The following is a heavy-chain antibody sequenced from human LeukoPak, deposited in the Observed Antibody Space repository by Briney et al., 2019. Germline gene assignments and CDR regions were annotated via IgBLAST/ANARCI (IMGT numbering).Heavy chain of an antibody. D-gene: IGHD1-26*01. CDR1: GGTFSSYA. J-gene: IGHJ3*02. CDR3: AARSGSYDAFDI. V-gene: IGHV1-69*05. CDR2: IIPIFGTA. Sequence: SVKVSCKASGGTFSSYAISWVRQAPGQGLEWMGGIIPIFGTANYAQKFQGRVTITTDESTSTAYMELSSLRSEDTAVYYCAARSGSYDAFDIWGQGTMVTVSS.